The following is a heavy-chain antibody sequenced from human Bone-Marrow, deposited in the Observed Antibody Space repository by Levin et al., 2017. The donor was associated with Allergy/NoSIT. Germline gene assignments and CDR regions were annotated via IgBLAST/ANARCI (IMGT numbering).Heavy chain of an antibody. CDR3: AKTIFGDPNRFDP. CDR2: VYHSGSS. Sequence: SETLSLTCVVSGVSISSTNWWTWVRQPPGKGLEWLGEVYHSGSSKYNPSLESRVTISVDKSKNQFSLRLYSVTAADTAVYYCAKTIFGDPNRFDPWGQGILVTVSS. D-gene: IGHD3-3*01. V-gene: IGHV4/OR15-8*01. J-gene: IGHJ5*02. CDR1: GVSISSTNW.